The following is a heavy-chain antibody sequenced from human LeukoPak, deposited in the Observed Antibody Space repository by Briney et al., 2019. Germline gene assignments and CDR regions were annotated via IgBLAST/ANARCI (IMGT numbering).Heavy chain of an antibody. D-gene: IGHD3-22*01. CDR2: IIPIFGTA. V-gene: IGHV1-69*01. Sequence: SVKVSCKASGGTFSSYAISWVRQAPGQGLEWMGGIIPIFGTANYAQKFQGRVTITADESTSTAYMELSSLRSEDTAVYYCARGNRFVRPPYYYDSSGYYWGAFDIWGQGTMVTVSS. CDR1: GGTFSSYA. J-gene: IGHJ3*02. CDR3: ARGNRFVRPPYYYDSSGYYWGAFDI.